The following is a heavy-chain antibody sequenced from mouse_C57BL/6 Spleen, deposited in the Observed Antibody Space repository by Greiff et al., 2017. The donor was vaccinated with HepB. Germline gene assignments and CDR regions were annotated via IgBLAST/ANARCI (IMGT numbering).Heavy chain of an antibody. V-gene: IGHV1-54*01. D-gene: IGHD2-1*01. CDR1: GYAFTNYL. J-gene: IGHJ3*01. CDR3: AREREERVIAY. Sequence: VQLQESGAELVRPGTSVKVSCKASGYAFTNYLVEWVKQRPGQGLEWIGVINPGSGGTNYNEKLKGKATLTADKSSSTAYMQLSSLTSEDSAVYFCAREREERVIAYWGQGTLVTVSA. CDR2: INPGSGGT.